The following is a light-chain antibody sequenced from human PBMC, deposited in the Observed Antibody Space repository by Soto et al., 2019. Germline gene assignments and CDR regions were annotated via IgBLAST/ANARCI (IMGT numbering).Light chain of an antibody. V-gene: IGLV2-8*01. Sequence: QSVLTQPPSASGSPGQSVTIPCTGTSNNIGEYHYVSWYQQHPGKAPKFMIYEDTQRPSGVPHRFSGSKSGNTASLTVTGLQPEDEADYYCTSYAGSDNPVLFGGGTQLTVL. CDR2: EDT. J-gene: IGLJ2*01. CDR1: SNNIGEYHY. CDR3: TSYAGSDNPVL.